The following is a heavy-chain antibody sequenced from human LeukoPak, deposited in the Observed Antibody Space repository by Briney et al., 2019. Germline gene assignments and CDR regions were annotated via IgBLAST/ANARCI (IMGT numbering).Heavy chain of an antibody. V-gene: IGHV1-18*01. CDR1: GYTFTSYG. D-gene: IGHD4-11*01. CDR3: ARVSVESNYYPDDI. J-gene: IGHJ3*02. CDR2: ISAYNGNT. Sequence: ASVKVSCKASGYTFTSYGISWVRQAPAQGLEWMGWISAYNGNTNYAQTLQSRGTITTDTSTSTPYMELRSLRSDDTAVYYCARVSVESNYYPDDIWGQGTMVTVSS.